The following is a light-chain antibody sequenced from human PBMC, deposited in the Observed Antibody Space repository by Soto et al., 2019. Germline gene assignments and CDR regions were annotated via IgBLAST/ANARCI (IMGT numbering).Light chain of an antibody. CDR3: QQYDYSRT. CDR1: QNISTS. V-gene: IGKV1-5*01. CDR2: DVS. J-gene: IGKJ1*01. Sequence: DIQLTQSPSTLSASVGDSVTITYRASQNISTSLAWYQHKPGKAPQLLMFDVSNLESGVPSRFSGSGSGTEFTLTISSLHSDDFATYYCQQYDYSRTFGQGTKVDNK.